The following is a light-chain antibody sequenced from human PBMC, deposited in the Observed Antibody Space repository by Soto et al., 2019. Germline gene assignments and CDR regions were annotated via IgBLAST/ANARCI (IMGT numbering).Light chain of an antibody. CDR3: CSYSGNSTLV. CDR2: EGN. J-gene: IGLJ2*01. Sequence: QSVLTQHASVSGSPGQSSTISCTGTRSDVGSYHLVSWYQQHPGQAPKLMIYEGNKRPSGVSYRFSGTKSGNTAALTIFGLQSYDEGDYYCCSYSGNSTLVFGEGTKLTVL. CDR1: RSDVGSYHL. V-gene: IGLV2-23*01.